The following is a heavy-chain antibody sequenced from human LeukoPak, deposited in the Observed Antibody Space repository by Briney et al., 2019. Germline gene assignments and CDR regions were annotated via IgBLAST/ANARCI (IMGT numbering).Heavy chain of an antibody. CDR3: ATAQQYRISWYSDY. CDR2: ISYDGSNK. Sequence: GRSLRLSCAASGFTFRSYGMHWVRQAPGKGLEWVAVISYDGSNKYYADSVKGRFTISRDNSKNTLYLQMNSLRAEDTAVYYCATAQQYRISWYSDYWGQGTLVTVSS. D-gene: IGHD6-13*01. CDR1: GFTFRSYG. V-gene: IGHV3-30*03. J-gene: IGHJ4*02.